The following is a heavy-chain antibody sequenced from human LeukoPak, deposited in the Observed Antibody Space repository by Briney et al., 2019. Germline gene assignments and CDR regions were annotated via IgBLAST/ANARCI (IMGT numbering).Heavy chain of an antibody. V-gene: IGHV3-74*01. CDR3: AVSPGALGV. D-gene: IGHD3-10*01. J-gene: IGHJ6*02. Sequence: GGSLRLSCAASGFTFNRYWMHWVRQAPGKGLVWVSHINSDGTITNYADSVKGRFTISRDNSKNTLDLQMNSLRPEDTAVYYCAVSPGALGVWGHGTTVTVSS. CDR2: INSDGTIT. CDR1: GFTFNRYW.